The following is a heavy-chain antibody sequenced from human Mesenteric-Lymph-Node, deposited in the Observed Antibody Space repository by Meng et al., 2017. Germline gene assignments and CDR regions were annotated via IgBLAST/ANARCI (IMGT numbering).Heavy chain of an antibody. Sequence: QVQLKESAPGLVKPSGTLSLTCVVSGDSMNNGVWWIWVRQAPGRGLEWIGEIHYSGSTHYNPSLQSRVTMSVDKSKNQFSLSLTSVTAADTAVYYCAREVVGPRYNWFDPWGQGTLVTVSS. J-gene: IGHJ5*02. CDR3: AREVVGPRYNWFDP. CDR1: GDSMNNGVW. V-gene: IGHV4-4*02. D-gene: IGHD1-26*01. CDR2: IHYSGST.